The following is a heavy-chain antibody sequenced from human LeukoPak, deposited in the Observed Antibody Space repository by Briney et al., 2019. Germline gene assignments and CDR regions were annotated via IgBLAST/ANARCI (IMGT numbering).Heavy chain of an antibody. J-gene: IGHJ5*02. V-gene: IGHV3-30-3*01. CDR2: ISYDGSNK. Sequence: GSSLRLSCSASEFTFSNYPMHWVRQAPGKGLEWVAIISYDGSNKYYADSVKGRFTISRDNSKNTLYLQMNSLRAEDTAVYYCAKERRGFDPWGQGTLVTVSS. CDR3: AKERRGFDP. CDR1: EFTFSNYP.